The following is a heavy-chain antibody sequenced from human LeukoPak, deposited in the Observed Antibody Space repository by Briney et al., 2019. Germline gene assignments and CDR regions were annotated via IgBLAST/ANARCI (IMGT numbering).Heavy chain of an antibody. Sequence: SETLSLTCAVYGGSFSGYYWSWIRQPPGKGPEWIGEINHSGSTNYNPSLKSRVTISVDTSKNQFSLKLSSVTAADTAVYYCARSSYTVAGTVVDYWGQGTLVTVSS. CDR1: GGSFSGYY. V-gene: IGHV4-34*01. D-gene: IGHD6-19*01. CDR3: ARSSYTVAGTVVDY. J-gene: IGHJ4*02. CDR2: INHSGST.